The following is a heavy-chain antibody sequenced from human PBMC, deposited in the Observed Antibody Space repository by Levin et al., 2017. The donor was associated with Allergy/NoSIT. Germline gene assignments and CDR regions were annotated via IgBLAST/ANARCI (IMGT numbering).Heavy chain of an antibody. V-gene: IGHV4-61*01. CDR2: IYYSGST. CDR3: ASGKIVTAYYTRSYYSGMDV. Sequence: SETLSLTCTVSGGSVRSGSYYWSWIRQPPGKGLEWIGYIYYSGSTNYNPSLKSRVTMSIDKSKNQFSLKLSSVTAADTAVYYCASGKIVTAYYTRSYYSGMDVWGQGTTVTVS. D-gene: IGHD3-9*01. J-gene: IGHJ6*02. CDR1: GGSVRSGSYY.